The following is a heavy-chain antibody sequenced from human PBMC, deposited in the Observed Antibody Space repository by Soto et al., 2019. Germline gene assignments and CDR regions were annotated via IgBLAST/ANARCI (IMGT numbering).Heavy chain of an antibody. J-gene: IGHJ4*02. CDR3: ARDPFYYGSGNERALSDY. D-gene: IGHD3-10*01. Sequence: PGGSLRLSCAASGFTFSSYSMNWVRQAPGKGLEWVSSISSSSSYIYYADSVKGQFTISRDNAKNSLYLQRNSLRAEDTAVYYCARDPFYYGSGNERALSDYWGQGTLVTVSS. CDR2: ISSSSSYI. V-gene: IGHV3-21*04. CDR1: GFTFSSYS.